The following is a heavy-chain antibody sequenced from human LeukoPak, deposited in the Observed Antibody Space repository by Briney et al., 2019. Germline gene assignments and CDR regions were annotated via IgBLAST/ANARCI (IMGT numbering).Heavy chain of an antibody. CDR2: ISYDGSNK. J-gene: IGHJ4*02. D-gene: IGHD2-8*01. Sequence: GRSLRLSCAASGFTFSSSGMHWVRRAPGKGLEWVAVISYDGSNKYYADSVKGRFTFSRDNSKNTLYLQMNSLRAEDTAVYYCAKEYCSNSVCHSLDYWGQGTLVTVSS. CDR3: AKEYCSNSVCHSLDY. V-gene: IGHV3-30*18. CDR1: GFTFSSSG.